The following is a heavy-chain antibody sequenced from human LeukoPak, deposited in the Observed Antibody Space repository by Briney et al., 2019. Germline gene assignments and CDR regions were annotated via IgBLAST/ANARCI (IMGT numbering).Heavy chain of an antibody. CDR3: ARHLRDDSSGYYYDAFDI. CDR1: GGTFSSYG. V-gene: IGHV1-18*01. CDR2: ISAYNGNT. Sequence: GASVKVSCKASGGTFSSYGISWVRQAPGQGLEWMGWISAYNGNTNYAQKLQGRVTMTTDTSTSTAYMELRSLRSDDTAVYYCARHLRDDSSGYYYDAFDIWGQGTMVTVSS. D-gene: IGHD3-22*01. J-gene: IGHJ3*02.